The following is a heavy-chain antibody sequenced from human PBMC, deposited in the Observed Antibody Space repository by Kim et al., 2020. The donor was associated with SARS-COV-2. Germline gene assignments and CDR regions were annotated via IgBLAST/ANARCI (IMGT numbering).Heavy chain of an antibody. V-gene: IGHV1-69*13. Sequence: SVKVSCKASGGTFSSYAISWVRQAPGQGLEWMGGIIPIFGTANYAQKFQGRVTITADESTSTAYMELSSLRSEDTAVYYCARVGLRVGATYFDYWGQGTLVTVSS. CDR1: GGTFSSYA. CDR3: ARVGLRVGATYFDY. CDR2: IIPIFGTA. J-gene: IGHJ4*02. D-gene: IGHD1-26*01.